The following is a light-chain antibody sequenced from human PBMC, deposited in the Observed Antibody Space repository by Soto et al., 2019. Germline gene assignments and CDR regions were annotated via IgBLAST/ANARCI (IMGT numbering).Light chain of an antibody. Sequence: DIQMTQSPSTLSASVGDRVTITCRASQSISSWLAWYQQKPGKAPKLLIYKASSLESGVPSRFSGSGSGTEFTLTISSLQPEDFATYCCQQYNSYPRTFGQGTKVEIK. CDR2: KAS. CDR3: QQYNSYPRT. V-gene: IGKV1-5*03. CDR1: QSISSW. J-gene: IGKJ1*01.